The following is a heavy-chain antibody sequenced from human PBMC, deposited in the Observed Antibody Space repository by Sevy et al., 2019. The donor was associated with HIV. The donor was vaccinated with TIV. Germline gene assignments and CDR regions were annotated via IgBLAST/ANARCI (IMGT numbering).Heavy chain of an antibody. V-gene: IGHV1-2*02. Sequence: ASVKVSCKASGHTFSDYYIQWVRQAPGQGLEWMGWINSNSGAISYAQKFRDRVTMTSDTSISTAYMELSRLRSDDTAVYYSATQYSYDYWGHGTLVTVSS. J-gene: IGHJ4*01. CDR3: ATQYSYDY. CDR2: INSNSGAI. D-gene: IGHD4-4*01. CDR1: GHTFSDYY.